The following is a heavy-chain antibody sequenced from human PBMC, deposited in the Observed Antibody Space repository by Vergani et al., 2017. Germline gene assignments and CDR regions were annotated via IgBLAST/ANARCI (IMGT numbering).Heavy chain of an antibody. CDR3: ARDYSNSSPGGSRWFDP. V-gene: IGHV4-59*01. J-gene: IGHJ5*02. CDR2: IYYSGST. CDR1: GGSISSYY. D-gene: IGHD2/OR15-2a*01. Sequence: QVQLQESGPGLVKPSETLSLTCTVSGGSISSYYWSWIRQPPGKGLEWIGYIYYSGSTNYNPSLKSRVTISVDTSKNQFSLKLSAVTAADTAVYYCARDYSNSSPGGSRWFDPWGQGTLVTVSS.